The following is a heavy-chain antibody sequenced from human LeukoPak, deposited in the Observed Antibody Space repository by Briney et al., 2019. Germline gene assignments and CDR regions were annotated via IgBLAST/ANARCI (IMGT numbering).Heavy chain of an antibody. J-gene: IGHJ5*02. D-gene: IGHD3-9*01. CDR3: ARAITIFNWFDP. Sequence: RASVKVSCKASGYTFTGYYMHWVRQAPGQGLEWMGWINPNSGGTNYAQKFQGRVTMTRDTSISTAYMELSRLRSDDTAVYYCARAITIFNWFDPWAQGTLVTVSS. CDR2: INPNSGGT. V-gene: IGHV1-2*02. CDR1: GYTFTGYY.